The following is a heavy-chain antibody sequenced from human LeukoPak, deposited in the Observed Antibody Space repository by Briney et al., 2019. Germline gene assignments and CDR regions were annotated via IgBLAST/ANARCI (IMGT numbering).Heavy chain of an antibody. CDR1: GFTFSSYG. J-gene: IGHJ2*01. D-gene: IGHD1-26*01. CDR2: ISYDGSNK. V-gene: IGHV3-30*18. Sequence: GRSLRLSCAASGFTFSSYGMHWVRQAPGKGLEWVAVISYDGSNKYYADSVKGRFTISRDNSKNTLYLQMNSLRAEDTAVYYCAKDSLLWAYWYFDLWGRGTLATVSS. CDR3: AKDSLLWAYWYFDL.